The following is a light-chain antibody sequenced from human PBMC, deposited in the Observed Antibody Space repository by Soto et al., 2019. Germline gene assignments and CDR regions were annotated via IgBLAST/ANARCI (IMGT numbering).Light chain of an antibody. Sequence: EIVLKQSPGTLSLSKGERATLSCRASQSVSSSYLAWYQQKPGQAPRLLIYDASSRATGIPARFSGSGSGTDFTLTISSLEPEDFVVYYCQQRSNWPITFGQGTRLEIK. CDR3: QQRSNWPIT. CDR1: QSVSSSY. V-gene: IGKV3D-20*02. CDR2: DAS. J-gene: IGKJ5*01.